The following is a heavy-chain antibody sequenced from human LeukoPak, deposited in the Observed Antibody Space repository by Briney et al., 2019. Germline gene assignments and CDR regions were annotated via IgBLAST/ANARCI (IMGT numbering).Heavy chain of an antibody. CDR2: IHYSGGS. CDR1: GGSISSNSYY. Sequence: SETLSLTCIVSGGSISSNSYYWGWIRQPPGKGLEWIGSIHYSGGSNYNPSLKSRVTISVDTSKNQFSLKLSSVTAADTAVYYCARVLRYCSGGNCYSGGLGYMDVWGKGTTVTISS. J-gene: IGHJ6*03. V-gene: IGHV4-39*07. D-gene: IGHD2-15*01. CDR3: ARVLRYCSGGNCYSGGLGYMDV.